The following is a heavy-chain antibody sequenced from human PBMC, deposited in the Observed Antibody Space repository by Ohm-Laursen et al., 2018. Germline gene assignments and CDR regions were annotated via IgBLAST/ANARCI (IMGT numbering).Heavy chain of an antibody. D-gene: IGHD1-26*01. CDR3: ARENRVGATKEFDY. Sequence: SLRLSCSASGFTFSSYGMHWVRQAPGKGLEWVAVIWYDGSNKYYADSVKGRFTISRDNSKNTLYLQMNSLRAEDTAVYYCARENRVGATKEFDYWGQGTLVTVSS. V-gene: IGHV3-33*01. CDR1: GFTFSSYG. J-gene: IGHJ4*02. CDR2: IWYDGSNK.